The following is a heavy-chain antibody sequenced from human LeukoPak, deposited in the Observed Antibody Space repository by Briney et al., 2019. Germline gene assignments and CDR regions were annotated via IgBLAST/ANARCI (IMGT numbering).Heavy chain of an antibody. CDR1: GFTFSNYT. CDR3: ASSLLYRVFDY. V-gene: IGHV3-21*01. CDR2: ISSSSSYI. J-gene: IGHJ4*02. Sequence: GGSLRLSCAASGFTFSNYTMNWVRQAPGNGLEWVSSISSSSSYIFYADSVKGRFTISRDNAKNSLYLQMNSLRAEDTAVYYCASSLLYRVFDYWGQGTLVTVSS. D-gene: IGHD1-1*01.